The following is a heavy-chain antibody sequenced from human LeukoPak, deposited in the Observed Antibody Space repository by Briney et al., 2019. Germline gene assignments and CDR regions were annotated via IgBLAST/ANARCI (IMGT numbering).Heavy chain of an antibody. V-gene: IGHV4-59*01. CDR2: IYYSGST. CDR3: ARVFTVTTPRYYYYMDV. J-gene: IGHJ6*03. D-gene: IGHD4-17*01. Sequence: SETLSLTCTVSGGSISSYYWSWIRQPPGKGLEWIGYIYYSGSTNYNPSLKSRVTISADTSKNQFSLKLSSVTAADTAVYYCARVFTVTTPRYYYYMDVWGKGTTATVSS. CDR1: GGSISSYY.